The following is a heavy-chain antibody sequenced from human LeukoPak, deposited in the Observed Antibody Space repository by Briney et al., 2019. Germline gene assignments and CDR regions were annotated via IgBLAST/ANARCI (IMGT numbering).Heavy chain of an antibody. D-gene: IGHD6-19*01. J-gene: IGHJ6*03. CDR3: AREQWLVLRDRSLHFYYYYYMDV. Sequence: SDTLSLTCTVSAASVSSYDWSWIRQPAGKGLEWIGRIYTSGRTTYNPSLKSRVTMSVDTSKNQFSLQLSSVTAADTAVYYCAREQWLVLRDRSLHFYYYYYMDVWGKGTTVTVSS. CDR1: AASVSSYD. CDR2: IYTSGRT. V-gene: IGHV4-4*07.